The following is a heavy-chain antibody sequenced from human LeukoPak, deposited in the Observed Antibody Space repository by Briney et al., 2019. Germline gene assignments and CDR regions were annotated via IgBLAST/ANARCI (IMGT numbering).Heavy chain of an antibody. D-gene: IGHD3-10*01. CDR2: ITPNSGII. CDR3: AMDGSGRPSYYYYMDV. J-gene: IGHJ6*03. CDR1: GYTLTGYY. V-gene: IGHV1-2*02. Sequence: ASVKVSCRASGYTLTGYYIHWVRQAPGQGLEWMGWITPNSGIIEYAQKFQGRVTMTRDTSTSTAYVEVSWLTSDDTALYYCAMDGSGRPSYYYYMDVWGTGTTVTVSS.